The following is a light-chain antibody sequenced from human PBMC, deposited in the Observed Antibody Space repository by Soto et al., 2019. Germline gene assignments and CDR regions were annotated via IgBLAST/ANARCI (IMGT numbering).Light chain of an antibody. CDR3: QLYNNWPYT. CDR2: GAS. V-gene: IGKV3-15*01. CDR1: QRVSNN. Sequence: EIVMTQSPATLSVSPGERATLSCRASQRVSNNFAWYRQKPGQAPTLLIYGASTRATGIPARFSGSGSGTEFTLTISSLPSEDFAVYYCQLYNNWPYTFGQGTKLEIK. J-gene: IGKJ2*01.